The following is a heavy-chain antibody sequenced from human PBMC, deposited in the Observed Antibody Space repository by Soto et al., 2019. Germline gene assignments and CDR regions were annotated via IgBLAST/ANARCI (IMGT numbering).Heavy chain of an antibody. J-gene: IGHJ4*02. Sequence: EVQLLESGGGLVQPGRSRRLSCAASGFTFSSYAMSWVRQDPGKGLEWVSALSGSGGTTYYAASVQGRFTISRDNSKNTLFLQMSSLRAEDTAVYYCAKFFVETGGSGGWPWTFHYWGQGTLVTVSS. CDR1: GFTFSSYA. CDR3: AKFFVETGGSGGWPWTFHY. CDR2: LSGSGGTT. V-gene: IGHV3-23*01. D-gene: IGHD6-25*01.